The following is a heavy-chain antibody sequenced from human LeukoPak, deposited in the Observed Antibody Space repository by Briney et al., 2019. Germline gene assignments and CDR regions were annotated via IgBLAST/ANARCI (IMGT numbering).Heavy chain of an antibody. CDR3: ARALGDSSSWYAFDI. J-gene: IGHJ3*02. Sequence: SLKVSCKASAGTFSSYAISWVRQAPGHGLESMGGIIPIFGRANYSNKLQGRATITADESTSTAYMELSSLRSEDTAVYYCARALGDSSSWYAFDIWAQGTMVIVSS. CDR1: AGTFSSYA. CDR2: IIPIFGRA. D-gene: IGHD6-13*01. V-gene: IGHV1-69*01.